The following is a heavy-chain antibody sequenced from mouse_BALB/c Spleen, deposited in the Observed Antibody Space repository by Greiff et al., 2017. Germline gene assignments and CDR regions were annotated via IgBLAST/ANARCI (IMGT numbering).Heavy chain of an antibody. V-gene: IGHV1-7*01. CDR1: GYTFTSYW. J-gene: IGHJ1*01. Sequence: QVQLQQSGADLAKPGASVKMSCKASGYTFTSYWMHWVKQRPGQGLEWIGYINPSTGYTEYNQKFKDKATLTADKSSSTAYMQLSSLTSEDSAVYYCARRIPWYFDVWGAGTTVTVSS. CDR2: INPSTGYT. CDR3: ARRIPWYFDV.